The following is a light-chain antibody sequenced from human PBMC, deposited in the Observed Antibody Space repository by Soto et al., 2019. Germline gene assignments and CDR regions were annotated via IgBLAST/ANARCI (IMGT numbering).Light chain of an antibody. CDR2: AAS. CDR1: QSIDNY. Sequence: DIQMTQSPPSLSASVGDRVIITCRTSQSIDNYLNWYQQKPGKAPKLLIYAASTLQSGVPSRFSASGSETDFTLTISRLHPEDFATYYCQQSYTTLFTFGPGTKVDLK. V-gene: IGKV1-39*01. J-gene: IGKJ3*01. CDR3: QQSYTTLFT.